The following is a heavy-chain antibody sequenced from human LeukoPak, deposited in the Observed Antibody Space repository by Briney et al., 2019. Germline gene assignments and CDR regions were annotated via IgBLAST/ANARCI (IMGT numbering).Heavy chain of an antibody. CDR1: GYTFTGYY. J-gene: IGHJ1*01. Sequence: ASVKVSCKASGYTFTGYYMHWVRQAPGQGLEWMGWINPNSGGTNYAQTFQGRVTMTRDTSISTAYMGLSRLRSDDTAVYYCARGYYDSSDFEYFQHWGQGTLVTVSS. CDR3: ARGYYDSSDFEYFQH. V-gene: IGHV1-2*02. CDR2: INPNSGGT. D-gene: IGHD3-22*01.